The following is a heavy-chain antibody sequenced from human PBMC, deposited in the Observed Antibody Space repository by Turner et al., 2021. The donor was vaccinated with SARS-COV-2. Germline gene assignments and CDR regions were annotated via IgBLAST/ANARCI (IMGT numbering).Heavy chain of an antibody. J-gene: IGHJ4*02. CDR1: GFTFSSYG. V-gene: IGHV3-30*18. CDR2: ISYDGSNK. D-gene: IGHD2-15*01. Sequence: QVQLVASGGGVVQPGRSLRLSCAASGFTFSSYGMHWVRQAPGKGLEWVAVISYDGSNKYYADSVKVRFTISRDNSKNTLYLQMNSLRAEDTAVYYCAKNPGPYCSGGSCYSGELDYWGQGTLVTVSS. CDR3: AKNPGPYCSGGSCYSGELDY.